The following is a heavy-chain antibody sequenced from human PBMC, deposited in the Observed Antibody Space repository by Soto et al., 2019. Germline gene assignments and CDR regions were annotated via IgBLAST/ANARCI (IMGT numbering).Heavy chain of an antibody. CDR1: GFTVSPIY. V-gene: IGHV3-53*01. Sequence: PGGSLRLSCVASGFTVSPIYMSWVRQAPGKGLEWVSIIYSGGGTYYADSVEGRFTISRGDSKNTLYLQMNSLRAEDTAVYYCARAGGITTPGTFAYWGHGTLVTVSS. CDR3: ARAGGITTPGTFAY. D-gene: IGHD6-13*01. J-gene: IGHJ4*01. CDR2: IYSGGGT.